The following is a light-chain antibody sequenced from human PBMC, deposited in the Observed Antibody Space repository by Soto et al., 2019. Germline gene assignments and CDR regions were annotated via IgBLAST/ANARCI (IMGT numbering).Light chain of an antibody. V-gene: IGLV2-14*01. CDR3: SSYTTTITLQSV. Sequence: QSALTQPASVSGSPGQSITISCTGTSSDVGGYNYVSWYQQHPGKAPKLIIYGVSHRPSGVSDRFSGSKSGDTASLTISGLQAEDDANYYCSSYTTTITLQSVFGAGTKLTVL. CDR2: GVS. CDR1: SSDVGGYNY. J-gene: IGLJ2*01.